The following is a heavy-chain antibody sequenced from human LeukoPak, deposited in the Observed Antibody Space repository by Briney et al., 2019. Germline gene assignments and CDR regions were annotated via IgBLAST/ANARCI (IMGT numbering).Heavy chain of an antibody. CDR3: ARIYLAIMEAFDI. CDR2: IIPILGIA. Sequence: SVKVSCKASGGTFSSYAISWVRQAPGQGLEWMGRIIPILGIANYAQKFQGRVTITADKSTSTAYMELSSLRYEDTAVYYCARIYLAIMEAFDIWGQGTMVTVSS. J-gene: IGHJ3*02. V-gene: IGHV1-69*04. CDR1: GGTFSSYA. D-gene: IGHD2-21*01.